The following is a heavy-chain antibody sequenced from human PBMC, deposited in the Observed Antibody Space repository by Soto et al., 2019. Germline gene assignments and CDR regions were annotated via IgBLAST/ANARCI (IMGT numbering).Heavy chain of an antibody. Sequence: SQTLSLTCAISGDSVSSNSAAWNWIRQSPSRGLEWLGRTYYRSKWYNDYAVSVKSRITINPDTSKNQFSLQLNSVTPEDSAVYYCARDTPGYCSGGSCYFDYWGQGTLVTVSS. CDR3: ARDTPGYCSGGSCYFDY. J-gene: IGHJ4*02. D-gene: IGHD2-15*01. V-gene: IGHV6-1*01. CDR2: TYYRSKWYN. CDR1: GDSVSSNSAA.